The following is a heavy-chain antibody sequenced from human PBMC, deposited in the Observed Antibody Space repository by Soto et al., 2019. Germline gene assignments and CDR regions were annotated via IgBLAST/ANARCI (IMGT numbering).Heavy chain of an antibody. D-gene: IGHD1-26*01. CDR1: GGSISSGDYY. CDR2: IYYSGST. V-gene: IGHV4-30-4*01. J-gene: IGHJ4*02. Sequence: SETLSLTCTVSGGSISSGDYYWSWIRQPPGKGLEWIGYIYYSGSTYYNPSLKSRVTISVDTSKNQFSLKLSSVTAADTAVYYCARENRRVGATGGIDYWGQGTLVTVSS. CDR3: ARENRRVGATGGIDY.